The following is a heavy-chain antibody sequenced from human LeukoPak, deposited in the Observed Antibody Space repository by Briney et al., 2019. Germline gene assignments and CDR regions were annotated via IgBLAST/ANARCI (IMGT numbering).Heavy chain of an antibody. V-gene: IGHV3-23*01. CDR1: YX. CDR3: XXXXXXXXXXXXXXDY. J-gene: IGHJ4*01. CDR2: ISGSGGST. Sequence: YXXSXVRQAPGXGLXWVSAISGSGGSTXYXXSVKGRFTISRXXSXXTLYLQMNSLRAEDTAVYYXXXXXXXXXXXXXXXDY.